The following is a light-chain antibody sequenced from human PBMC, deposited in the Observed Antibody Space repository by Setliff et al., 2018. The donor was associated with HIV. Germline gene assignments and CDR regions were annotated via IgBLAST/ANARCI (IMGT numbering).Light chain of an antibody. CDR3: GTWDGGLSAGV. CDR2: STN. J-gene: IGLJ2*01. V-gene: IGLV1-44*01. CDR1: SSNIGRNA. Sequence: QSVLTQPPSASGTPGQRVTISCSGSSSNIGRNAVTWYQQLPGAAPRLLIYSTNQRPAGVPDRFSGSKSGTSATLGITGLQTGDEADYYCGTWDGGLSAGVFGGGTK.